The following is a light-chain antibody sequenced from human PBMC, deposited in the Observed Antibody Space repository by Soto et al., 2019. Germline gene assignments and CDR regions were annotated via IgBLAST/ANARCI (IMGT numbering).Light chain of an antibody. V-gene: IGKV1-5*01. CDR1: QSISSW. Sequence: DIQMTQSPSTLSASVGDRVTITCRASQSISSWLAWYQQKPVKAPKLLIYDASSLESGVPSRFSGSGSGTEFTLTISSLQPDDFATYYCQQYNSYSPVTFGGGTKVEIK. CDR3: QQYNSYSPVT. CDR2: DAS. J-gene: IGKJ4*01.